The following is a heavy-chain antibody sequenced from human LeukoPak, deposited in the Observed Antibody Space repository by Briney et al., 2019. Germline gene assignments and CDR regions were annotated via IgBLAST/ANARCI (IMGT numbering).Heavy chain of an antibody. Sequence: ASVKVSCKASGYTFTSYDINWVRQATGQGLEWMGGMNPNSGNTGYAQKFQGRVTMTRNTSISKAYMELSSLRSEDTAVYYCARGLGEQLLWFGELLSGNWFDPWGQGTLVTVSS. CDR3: ARGLGEQLLWFGELLSGNWFDP. J-gene: IGHJ5*02. V-gene: IGHV1-8*01. CDR1: GYTFTSYD. CDR2: MNPNSGNT. D-gene: IGHD3-10*01.